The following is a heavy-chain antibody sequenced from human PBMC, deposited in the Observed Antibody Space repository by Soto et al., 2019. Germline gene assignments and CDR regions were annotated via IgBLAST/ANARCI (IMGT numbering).Heavy chain of an antibody. V-gene: IGHV3-23*01. D-gene: IGHD1-1*01. CDR2: ISGSGGST. Sequence: VGSLRLSCAASGFTFSSYAMSWVRQAPGKGLEWVSAISGSGGSTYYADSVKGRFTISRDNSKNTLYLQMNSLRAEDTAVYYCASQTDPEPYYFDYWGQGTLVTVSS. CDR1: GFTFSSYA. CDR3: ASQTDPEPYYFDY. J-gene: IGHJ4*02.